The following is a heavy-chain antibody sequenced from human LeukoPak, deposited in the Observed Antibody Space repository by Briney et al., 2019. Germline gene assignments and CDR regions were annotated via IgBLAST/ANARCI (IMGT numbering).Heavy chain of an antibody. CDR2: INHSGST. CDR3: ARGSGYPYWYFDL. CDR1: GGSFSGYY. D-gene: IGHD3-22*01. J-gene: IGHJ2*01. Sequence: SETLSLTCAVYGGSFSGYYWSWIRQPPGKGLEWIGEINHSGSTNYNPSLKSRVTISVDTSKNQFSLKLSSVTAADTAVYYCARGSGYPYWYFDLWGRGTLVTVSS. V-gene: IGHV4-34*01.